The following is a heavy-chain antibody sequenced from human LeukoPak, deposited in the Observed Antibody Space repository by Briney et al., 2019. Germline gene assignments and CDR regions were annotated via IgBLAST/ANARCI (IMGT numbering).Heavy chain of an antibody. V-gene: IGHV3-23*01. J-gene: IGHJ4*02. CDR1: GFTFSDYA. CDR3: SRQEWPWTFLDY. CDR2: FSGRGGSA. Sequence: GGSLRLSCAASGFTFSDYALNWVRQAPGKGLEWVSSFSGRGGSAYYADSVKGRFTISRDNSKNTLFLQMNNLGAEDTALYYCSRQEWPWTFLDYWGQGTLVTVSS. D-gene: IGHD3-3*01.